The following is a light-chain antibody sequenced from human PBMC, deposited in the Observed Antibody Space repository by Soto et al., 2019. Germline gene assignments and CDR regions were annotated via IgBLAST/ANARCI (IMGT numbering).Light chain of an antibody. J-gene: IGKJ4*01. CDR1: QSVSSSY. V-gene: IGKV3-20*01. CDR3: QQYGSSTFT. Sequence: EIVLTQSPGTLSLSPGERASLSCRASQSVSSSYLAWYQQEPGQAPRLLIYGASSRATGIPDRFSGSGSGTDFTLTISRLEPEDFAVYYCQQYGSSTFTFGGGTKVDIK. CDR2: GAS.